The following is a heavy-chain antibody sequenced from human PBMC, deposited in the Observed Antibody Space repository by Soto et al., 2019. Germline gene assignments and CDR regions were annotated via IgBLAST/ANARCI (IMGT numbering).Heavy chain of an antibody. Sequence: QVQLVESGGGVVQPGRSLRLSCAASGFTFSSYGMHWVRQAPGKGLEWVAVIWYDGSNKYYADSVKGRFTISRDNSKNTLYLQMNSLRAEDTAVYYCARDAIPLCMDVWGQGTTVTVSS. V-gene: IGHV3-33*01. CDR3: ARDAIPLCMDV. CDR1: GFTFSSYG. CDR2: IWYDGSNK. J-gene: IGHJ6*02. D-gene: IGHD2-2*02.